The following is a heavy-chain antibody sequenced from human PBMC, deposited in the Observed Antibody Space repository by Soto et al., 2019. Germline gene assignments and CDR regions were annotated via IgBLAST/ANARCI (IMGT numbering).Heavy chain of an antibody. CDR2: IKSKTDGGTT. J-gene: IGHJ6*02. CDR3: SRSGYYVYYYYYGMDV. V-gene: IGHV3-15*07. D-gene: IGHD3-3*01. CDR1: GFTFSNAW. Sequence: PGLSCAASGFTFSNAWMNWVRQAPGKGLEWVGRIKSKTDGGTTDYAAPVKGRFTISRDDSKNTLYLQMNSLKTEDTAVYYCSRSGYYVYYYYYGMDVWAQGTTVTVSS.